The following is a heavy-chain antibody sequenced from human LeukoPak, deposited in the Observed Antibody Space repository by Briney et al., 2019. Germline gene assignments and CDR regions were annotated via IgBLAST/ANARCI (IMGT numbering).Heavy chain of an antibody. CDR1: GFTLSSYS. CDR2: ITSGSSYI. V-gene: IGHV3-21*01. Sequence: RTGGSLRLSCAASGFTLSSYSMNWVRQAPGKGLEWVSSITSGSSYIYYADSVQGRFTISRDNAKNSLYLQMDSLRAEDTAVYYCAREEAAEPVVDYWGQGTLVTVSS. D-gene: IGHD6-13*01. CDR3: AREEAAEPVVDY. J-gene: IGHJ4*02.